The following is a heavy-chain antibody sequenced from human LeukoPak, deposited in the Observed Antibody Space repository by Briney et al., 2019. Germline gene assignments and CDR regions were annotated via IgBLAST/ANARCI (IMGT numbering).Heavy chain of an antibody. CDR2: ISWNSGTI. D-gene: IGHD6-19*01. CDR1: GFSFDDYA. Sequence: GRSLRLSCAASGFSFDDYAIQWVRQAPGKGLEWVLGISWNSGTIGYADSVRGRFTISRDNAKNSLYLQMNSLRVEDTAFYYCAKDNRRHYTSGPNPDSLHWGQGALVTVSS. CDR3: AKDNRRHYTSGPNPDSLH. J-gene: IGHJ4*02. V-gene: IGHV3-9*01.